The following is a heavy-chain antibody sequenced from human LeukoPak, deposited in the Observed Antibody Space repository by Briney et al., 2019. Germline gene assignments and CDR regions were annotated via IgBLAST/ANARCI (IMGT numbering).Heavy chain of an antibody. CDR3: ARQGILTGTAYFDY. CDR2: IDPSDSYT. CDR1: GYSFTTYW. V-gene: IGHV5-10-1*01. J-gene: IGHJ4*02. Sequence: GESLKISCKGSGYSFTTYWISWARQMPGKGLEWMGRIDPSDSYTKYSPSFQGHVTISADKSISTAYLQWSRLKASDTAMYYCARQGILTGTAYFDYWGQGTLVTVSS. D-gene: IGHD1-20*01.